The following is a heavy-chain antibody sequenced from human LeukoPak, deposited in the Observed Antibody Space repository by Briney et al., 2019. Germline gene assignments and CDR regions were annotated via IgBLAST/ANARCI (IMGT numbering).Heavy chain of an antibody. J-gene: IGHJ4*02. CDR3: ARPSYYYDSSGYYLGY. Sequence: GESLKISCKGSGYSFTSYWNGWVRQMPGKGLEWMGVIYPGDSDTRYSPSFQGQVTISADKSISTAYLQWSSLKASDTAMYYCARPSYYYDSSGYYLGYWGQGTLVTVSS. CDR1: GYSFTSYW. CDR2: IYPGDSDT. V-gene: IGHV5-51*01. D-gene: IGHD3-22*01.